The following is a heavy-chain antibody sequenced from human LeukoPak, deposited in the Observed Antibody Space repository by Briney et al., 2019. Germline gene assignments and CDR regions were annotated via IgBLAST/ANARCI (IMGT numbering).Heavy chain of an antibody. D-gene: IGHD3-22*01. CDR1: GGSISSSSYY. J-gene: IGHJ4*02. V-gene: IGHV4-39*01. CDR3: ARLGYYYDSSGYRDY. CDR2: IYYSGST. Sequence: SETLSLTRTVSGGSISSSSYYWGWIRQPPGKGLEWIGSIYYSGSTYYNPSLKSRVTISVDTSKNQFSLKLSSVTAADTAVYYCARLGYYYDSSGYRDYWGQGTLVTVSS.